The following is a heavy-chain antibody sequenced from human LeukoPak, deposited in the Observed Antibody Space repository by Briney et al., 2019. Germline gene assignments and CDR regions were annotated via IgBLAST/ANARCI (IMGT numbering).Heavy chain of an antibody. CDR3: ARGGYCTNGVCLPGRGRGPRRKLWFDP. CDR1: GGSISSSSYY. J-gene: IGHJ5*02. Sequence: SETLSLTCTVSGGSISSSSYYWGWIRQPPGKGLEWIGSIYYSGSTYYNPSLKSRATISVDTSKNQFSLKLSSVTAADTAVYYCARGGYCTNGVCLPGRGRGPRRKLWFDPWGQGTLVTVSS. CDR2: IYYSGST. D-gene: IGHD2-8*01. V-gene: IGHV4-39*01.